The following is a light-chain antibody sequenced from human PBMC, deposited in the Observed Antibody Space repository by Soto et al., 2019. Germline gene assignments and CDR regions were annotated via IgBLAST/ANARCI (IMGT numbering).Light chain of an antibody. CDR1: QGIGTA. CDR2: DAS. V-gene: IGKV1-13*02. J-gene: IGKJ4*01. Sequence: IQLTQSPSTLSASVGDRVTITCRASQGIGTALAWYHQRHGNRPDLLVYDASTLQSGVPSRFSGSGSETDFSLTISGLQPEDVGHYYCQQFNTKPLTFGGGTRVEIK. CDR3: QQFNTKPLT.